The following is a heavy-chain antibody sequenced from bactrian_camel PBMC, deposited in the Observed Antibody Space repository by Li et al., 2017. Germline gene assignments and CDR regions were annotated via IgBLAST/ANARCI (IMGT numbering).Heavy chain of an antibody. CDR1: GDTADSGC. D-gene: IGHD8*01. Sequence: QVQLVESGGGSVQAGGSLRLTCAASGDTADSGCMGWFRQVPGQEREGVAAIYSGGVKTYYADYVKGRFTISQDNAKNTAYLQMDSLKPEDTAMYVCATDRLACLRDNWAEPRGYKYWGQGTQFTVS. J-gene: IGHJ4*01. V-gene: IGHV3S1*01. CDR2: IYSGGVKT. CDR3: ATDRLACLRDNWAEPRGYKY.